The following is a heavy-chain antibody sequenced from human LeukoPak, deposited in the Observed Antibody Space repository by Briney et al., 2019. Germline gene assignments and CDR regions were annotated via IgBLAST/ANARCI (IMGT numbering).Heavy chain of an antibody. Sequence: SETLSLTCTVSGDSVRSASYYWSWIRQPAGKGLEWIGRIYTSESIYYNPSLKSRVTMSLDTSRNQISLKLSSVTAADTAVYYCARFTTVTDVRVFDYWGQGTLVTVSS. CDR1: GDSVRSASYY. CDR3: ARFTTVTDVRVFDY. D-gene: IGHD4-17*01. CDR2: IYTSESI. V-gene: IGHV4-61*02. J-gene: IGHJ4*02.